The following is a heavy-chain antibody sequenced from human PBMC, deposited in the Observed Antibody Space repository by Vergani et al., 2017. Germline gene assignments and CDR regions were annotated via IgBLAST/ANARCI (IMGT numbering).Heavy chain of an antibody. Sequence: EVQLVESGGGLVQPGRSLRLSCTASGFTFGDYAMSWFRQAPGKGLEWVGFIRSKAYGGTTEYAASVKGRFTISRDNSKNTLYLQMNSPRAEDTAVYYCARGRPGWYFDLWGRGTLVTVSS. CDR3: ARGRPGWYFDL. V-gene: IGHV3-49*03. CDR1: GFTFGDYA. CDR2: IRSKAYGGTT. J-gene: IGHJ2*01.